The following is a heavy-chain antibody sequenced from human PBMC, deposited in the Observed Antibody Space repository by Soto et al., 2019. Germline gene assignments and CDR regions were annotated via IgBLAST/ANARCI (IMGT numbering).Heavy chain of an antibody. Sequence: EVQLVESGGGLVQPGGSLRLSCAASGFTFSSYCMSWVRQAPGKGLEWVANIKQAGAGKYYADSVKGRFTISRDNAKNSLYLQMNSLGAEDAAVYYCARDGYYGDDGASGLFDPWGQLTLVSVAT. CDR1: GFTFSSYC. V-gene: IGHV3-7*01. CDR2: IKQAGAGK. CDR3: ARDGYYGDDGASGLFDP. J-gene: IGHJ5*02. D-gene: IGHD4-17*01.